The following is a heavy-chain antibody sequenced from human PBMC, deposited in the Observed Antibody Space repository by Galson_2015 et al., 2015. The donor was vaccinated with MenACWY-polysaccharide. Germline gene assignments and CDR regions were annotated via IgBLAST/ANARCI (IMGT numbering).Heavy chain of an antibody. D-gene: IGHD6-13*01. CDR2: IQNDGSIK. CDR1: GSRFSHSG. V-gene: IGHV3-33*05. J-gene: IGHJ3*02. CDR3: AREGSRIVFHAFDI. Sequence: SLRLSCAASGSRFSHSGMHWVRQAPGKGLERVALIQNDGSIKVYVDSVKGRFTISRDNSKNTLFLEMNSLRAEDTAVYFCAREGSRIVFHAFDIWGQGAMVTVSS.